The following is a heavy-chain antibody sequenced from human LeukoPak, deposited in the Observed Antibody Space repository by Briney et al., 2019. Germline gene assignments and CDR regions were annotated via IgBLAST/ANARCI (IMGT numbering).Heavy chain of an antibody. V-gene: IGHV3-48*02. CDR2: IDSRSTI. Sequence: GGSLRLSCAASGFTFSTYSMNWVRQGPGKGLEWVSYIDSRSTIYYADSVKGRFTISRDNAKNSLNLQMNSLRDEDTAVYSCARGYCTSSSCYNDYWGQGTLVTVSS. D-gene: IGHD2-2*02. J-gene: IGHJ4*02. CDR1: GFTFSTYS. CDR3: ARGYCTSSSCYNDY.